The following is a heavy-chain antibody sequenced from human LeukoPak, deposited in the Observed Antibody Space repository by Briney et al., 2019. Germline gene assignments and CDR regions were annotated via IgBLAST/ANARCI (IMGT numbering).Heavy chain of an antibody. CDR3: AGGPYYDSSGYQVD. J-gene: IGHJ4*02. CDR1: GGSISSSSYY. Sequence: SETLSLTCTVSGGSISSSSYYWGWIRQPPGKGLEWIGCIYYSGSTNFNPSLKSRVTISVDTSKNQFSLKMSSVTAADTAVYYCAGGPYYDSSGYQVDWGQGTLVTVSS. V-gene: IGHV4-39*07. D-gene: IGHD3-22*01. CDR2: IYYSGST.